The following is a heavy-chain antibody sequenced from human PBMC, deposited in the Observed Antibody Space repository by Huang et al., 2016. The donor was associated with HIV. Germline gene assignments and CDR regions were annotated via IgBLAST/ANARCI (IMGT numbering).Heavy chain of an antibody. CDR1: GFDFSKYS. D-gene: IGHD3-22*01. J-gene: IGHJ4*02. V-gene: IGHV3-48*01. Sequence: EVQLVESGGALVQPGGSLKLSCVVSGFDFSKYSMNWVRQAPGKGLECVSYISGTSSNIYYADSVKGRFTSSRDKAKNSVFLQMRSLRAEDTALYYCARTEMEYYYGSSGYYPDYWGQGTQVTVSS. CDR2: ISGTSSNI. CDR3: ARTEMEYYYGSSGYYPDY.